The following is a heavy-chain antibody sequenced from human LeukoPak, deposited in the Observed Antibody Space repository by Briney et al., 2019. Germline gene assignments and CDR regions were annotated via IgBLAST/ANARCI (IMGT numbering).Heavy chain of an antibody. J-gene: IGHJ5*02. Sequence: VKVSCKASGGTFSSYAISWVRQAPGQGLEWMGRIIPILGIANYAQKFQGRVTITADKSTSTAYMELGSLRSEDTAVYYCAPNYGDYVGDWFDPWGQGTLVTVSS. CDR1: GGTFSSYA. CDR2: IIPILGIA. D-gene: IGHD4-17*01. V-gene: IGHV1-69*10. CDR3: APNYGDYVGDWFDP.